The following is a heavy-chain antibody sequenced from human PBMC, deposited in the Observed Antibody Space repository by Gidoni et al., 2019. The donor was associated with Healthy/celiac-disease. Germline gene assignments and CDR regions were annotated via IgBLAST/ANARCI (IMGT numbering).Heavy chain of an antibody. D-gene: IGHD3-10*01. CDR1: GYTFTSYG. CDR2: FSAYHGNT. V-gene: IGHV1-18*04. CDR3: ARVRELARGVAVPWYWVAFEI. J-gene: IGHJ3*02. Sequence: QVQLVQSGAAVKKPEASVKVSCTASGYTFTSYGLRWGRQAPGQGLEWMGWFSAYHGNTNYAQKLQGRVTMTTGTSTSTAYMELRSLRSDDTAVYYCARVRELARGVAVPWYWVAFEIWGQGTMVTVSS.